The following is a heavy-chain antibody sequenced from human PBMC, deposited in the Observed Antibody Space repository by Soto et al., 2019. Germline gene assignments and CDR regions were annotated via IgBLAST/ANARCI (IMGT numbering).Heavy chain of an antibody. CDR3: ARDRIAVATSPVGY. CDR2: ISYDGSNK. V-gene: IGHV3-30-3*01. CDR1: GFTFSSYA. D-gene: IGHD6-19*01. Sequence: GGSLRLSCAASGFTFSSYAMHWVRQAPGKGLEWVAVISYDGSNKYYADSVKGRFTISRDNSKNTLYLQMNSLRAEDTAVYYCARDRIAVATSPVGYWGQGTLVTVSS. J-gene: IGHJ4*02.